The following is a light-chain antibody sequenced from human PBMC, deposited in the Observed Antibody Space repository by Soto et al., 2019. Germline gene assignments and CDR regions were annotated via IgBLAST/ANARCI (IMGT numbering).Light chain of an antibody. V-gene: IGKV1-5*03. Sequence: DIQITQSPPNLSASVGDRVIITCRASQSISTWLAWYQQKPGKVPKVLIYKASSLQSGVPPRFSGSGSGTEFTLTISSLQPDDSATYYCKQYDRHWTFGQGTKVDIK. CDR3: KQYDRHWT. J-gene: IGKJ1*01. CDR2: KAS. CDR1: QSISTW.